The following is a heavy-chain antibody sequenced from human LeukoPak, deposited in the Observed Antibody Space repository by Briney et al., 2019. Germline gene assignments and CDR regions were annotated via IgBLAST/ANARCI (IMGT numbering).Heavy chain of an antibody. J-gene: IGHJ6*03. V-gene: IGHV1-69*13. CDR3: ARVGEDVSSPTQKIYYMDV. CDR2: IIPIFGTA. Sequence: SVKVSCKASGGTFSSYAITWVRQAPGQGLEWMGEIIPIFGTANYPQKFQGRVTITADVSTSTAYMELSSLRSEDTAVYYCARVGEDVSSPTQKIYYMDVWGKGTTVTISS. CDR1: GGTFSSYA. D-gene: IGHD2-21*01.